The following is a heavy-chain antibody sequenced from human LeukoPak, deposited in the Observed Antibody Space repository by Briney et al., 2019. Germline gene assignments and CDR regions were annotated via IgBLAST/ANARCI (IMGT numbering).Heavy chain of an antibody. CDR2: FYSGST. V-gene: IGHV4-59*08. CDR1: GGSISNSY. CDR3: ASVPAL. J-gene: IGHJ4*02. Sequence: SETLSLTCTVSGGSISNSYWSWIRQLAGKGLEWIGYFYSGSTKYNPSLKSRVTISEDASKNQFSLKLTSVTAADTAVYYCASVPALWGQGLLVTVSS.